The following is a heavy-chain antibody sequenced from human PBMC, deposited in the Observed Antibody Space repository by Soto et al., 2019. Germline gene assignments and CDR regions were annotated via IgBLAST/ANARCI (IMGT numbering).Heavy chain of an antibody. J-gene: IGHJ6*02. CDR2: IIPIFGTA. V-gene: IGHV1-69*12. CDR3: ARRGKDTHSFYGMDV. Sequence: QVQLVQSGAEVKKPGSSVKVSCKASGGTFSSYAISWVRQAPGQGLEWMGGIIPIFGTANYAQKFQGRVTITADEYPSTAYMQLSSLRSEDTAVYYCARRGKDTHSFYGMDVWGQGTTVTVSS. CDR1: GGTFSSYA.